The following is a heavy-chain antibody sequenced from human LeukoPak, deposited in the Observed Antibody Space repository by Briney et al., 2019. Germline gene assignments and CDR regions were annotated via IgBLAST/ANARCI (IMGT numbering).Heavy chain of an antibody. D-gene: IGHD1-26*01. CDR3: AXXXXRIVGATPGGY. CDR2: IEGEGFT. Sequence: GGSLRLSCAASGFTFHTYTLSWVRQAPGKGLEWVAGIEGEGFTNYADSVRGRFTISRDNSKNTLSLQMNSLSVEDTAVYYCAXXXXRIVGATPGGYWGQGTLVTVSS. J-gene: IGHJ4*02. V-gene: IGHV3-23*01. CDR1: GFTFHTYT.